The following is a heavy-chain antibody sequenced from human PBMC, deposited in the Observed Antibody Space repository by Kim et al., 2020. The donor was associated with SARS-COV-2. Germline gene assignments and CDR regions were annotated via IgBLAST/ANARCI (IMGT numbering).Heavy chain of an antibody. CDR2: ISYDGSNK. D-gene: IGHD3-10*01. V-gene: IGHV3-30*18. J-gene: IGHJ4*02. Sequence: GGSLRLSCAASGFTFSSYGMHWVRQAPGKGLEWVAVISYDGSNKYYADSVKGRFTISRDNSKNTLYLQMNSLRAEDTAVYYCAKGFGGIDFIDYWGQGTLVTVYS. CDR1: GFTFSSYG. CDR3: AKGFGGIDFIDY.